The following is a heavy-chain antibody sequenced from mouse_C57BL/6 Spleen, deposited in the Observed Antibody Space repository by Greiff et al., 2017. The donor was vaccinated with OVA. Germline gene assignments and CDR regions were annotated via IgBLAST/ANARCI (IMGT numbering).Heavy chain of an antibody. J-gene: IGHJ3*01. D-gene: IGHD1-1*01. Sequence: QVQLQQPGAELVKPGASVKLSCKASGYTFTSYWMHWVKQRPGRGLEWIGRIDPNSGGTKYNEKFKSKATLTVDKPSSTAYMQLSSLTSEASADYYCARDDYGSSLAWFAYWGQGTLVTVSA. CDR2: IDPNSGGT. CDR3: ARDDYGSSLAWFAY. CDR1: GYTFTSYW. V-gene: IGHV1-72*01.